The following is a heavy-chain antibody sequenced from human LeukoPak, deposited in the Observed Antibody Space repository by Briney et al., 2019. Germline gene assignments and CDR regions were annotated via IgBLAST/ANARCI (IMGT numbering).Heavy chain of an antibody. CDR2: MHPNSGNT. V-gene: IGHV1-8*01. CDR1: GYTFPSYD. Sequence: SVTVSCRASGYTFPSYDIHWARHPTRRGLEWMGWMHPNSGNTRCAQKFQGRITMTRDTSISTGYMELSSLRSEYTAVYHCATGELSWYFDLWDRGTLVTVSS. CDR3: ATGELSWYFDL. D-gene: IGHD1-26*01. J-gene: IGHJ2*01.